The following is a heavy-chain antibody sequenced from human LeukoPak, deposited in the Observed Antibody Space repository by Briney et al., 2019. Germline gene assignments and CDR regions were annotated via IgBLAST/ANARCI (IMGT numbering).Heavy chain of an antibody. J-gene: IGHJ3*02. CDR3: ARGGYYDFWSGPTGAFDI. CDR1: GGSISSGSYY. Sequence: PSETLSLTCTVSGGSISSGSYYWSWIRQPAGKGLEWIGRIYTSGSTNYNPSLKSRVTISVDTSKNQFSLKLSSVTAADTAVYYCARGGYYDFWSGPTGAFDIWGQGTMVTVSS. D-gene: IGHD3-3*01. V-gene: IGHV4-61*02. CDR2: IYTSGST.